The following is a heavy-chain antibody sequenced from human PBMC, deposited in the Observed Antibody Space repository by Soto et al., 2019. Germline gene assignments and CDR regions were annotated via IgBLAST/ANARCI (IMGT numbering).Heavy chain of an antibody. Sequence: QVQLQESGPGLVKPSQTLSLTCTVSGGSISSGDYYWSWIRQPPGKGVEWIGYIYYSGSTYYNPSRKSRVXXXVXXSKNQFSLKLSSVTAADTAVYYCARERPDGSRLDPWGQGTLVTVSS. J-gene: IGHJ5*02. V-gene: IGHV4-30-4*01. CDR3: ARERPDGSRLDP. CDR1: GGSISSGDYY. D-gene: IGHD6-13*01. CDR2: IYYSGST.